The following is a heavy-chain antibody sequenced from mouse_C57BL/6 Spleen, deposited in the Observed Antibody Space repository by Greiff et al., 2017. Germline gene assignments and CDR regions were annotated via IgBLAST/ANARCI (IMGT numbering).Heavy chain of an antibody. D-gene: IGHD3-2*02. Sequence: QVQLQQPGAELVKPGASVKLSCKASGYTFTSYWMQWVKQRPGQGLEWIGEIDPSDSYTNYNQKFKGKATLTVDTSSSTAYMQLSSLTSEDSAVYYCARRSSGRFDYWGQGTTLTGSS. V-gene: IGHV1-50*01. CDR1: GYTFTSYW. CDR3: ARRSSGRFDY. J-gene: IGHJ2*01. CDR2: IDPSDSYT.